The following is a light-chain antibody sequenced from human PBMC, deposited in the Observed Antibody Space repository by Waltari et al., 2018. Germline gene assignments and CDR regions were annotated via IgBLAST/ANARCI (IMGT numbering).Light chain of an antibody. Sequence: DIQLTQPPSFLSASVGDRVTFTCRASQDITTYLVWYQKKPGQAPKPLIYGASTLQRGVPSRFSGSGSGTEFTLTISSLQPEDFATYFCQQVDSYPLTFGGGTKVETK. J-gene: IGKJ4*01. CDR2: GAS. CDR3: QQVDSYPLT. CDR1: QDITTY. V-gene: IGKV1-9*01.